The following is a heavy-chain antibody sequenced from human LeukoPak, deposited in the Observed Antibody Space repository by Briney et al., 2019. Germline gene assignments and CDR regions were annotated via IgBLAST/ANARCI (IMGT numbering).Heavy chain of an antibody. J-gene: IGHJ4*02. D-gene: IGHD1-1*01. V-gene: IGHV3-48*01. CDR1: GFTFSSYE. Sequence: GGSLRLSCAASGFTFSSYEMNWVRQAPGKGLEWVSYISSSSSTIYYADSVKGRFTISRDNAKNSLYLQMNSLRAEDTAVYYCARDLDSVAFFWGQGTLVTVSS. CDR2: ISSSSSTI. CDR3: ARDLDSVAFF.